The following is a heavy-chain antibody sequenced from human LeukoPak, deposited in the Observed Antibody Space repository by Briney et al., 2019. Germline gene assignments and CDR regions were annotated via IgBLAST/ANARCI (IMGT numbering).Heavy chain of an antibody. CDR3: ARVLTQRGDCSGGSCYSGRWFDP. J-gene: IGHJ5*02. D-gene: IGHD2-15*01. V-gene: IGHV1-69*01. Sequence: SVKVSCKASGGTFSGYAISWVRPAPGQGLEWMGGIIPIFGTANYAQKFQGRVTITADESTSTAYMELSSLRAEDTAVYYCARVLTQRGDCSGGSCYSGRWFDPWGQETLVTVSS. CDR1: GGTFSGYA. CDR2: IIPIFGTA.